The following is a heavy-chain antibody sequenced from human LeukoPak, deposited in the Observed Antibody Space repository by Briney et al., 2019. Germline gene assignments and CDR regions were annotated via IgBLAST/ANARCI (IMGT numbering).Heavy chain of an antibody. J-gene: IGHJ4*02. CDR3: ARAPMVRGGDYFGY. CDR2: ISGSGDRT. D-gene: IGHD3-10*01. V-gene: IGHV3-23*01. Sequence: GGPLRLSCTASGFTFSSYTVSWVRQAPGKGLEWVSVISGSGDRTYYADSVKGRFTISRDNSKKTLYLQMNSLRAEDTAVYYCARAPMVRGGDYFGYWGQGTLVTVSS. CDR1: GFTFSSYT.